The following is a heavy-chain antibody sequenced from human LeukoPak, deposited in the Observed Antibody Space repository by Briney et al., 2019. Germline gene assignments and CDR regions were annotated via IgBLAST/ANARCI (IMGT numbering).Heavy chain of an antibody. CDR3: ARAGYCSGGSCSAAAFDI. V-gene: IGHV1-2*06. CDR2: INPNRGGT. J-gene: IGHJ3*02. Sequence: ASVNVSCKASGYTFTGYYMHWVRQAPGQGLEWMGRINPNRGGTNYAQTFQGRVTMTRDTSISTASMELSRLRSDDTAVYYCARAGYCSGGSCSAAAFDIWGQGTMVTVSS. D-gene: IGHD2-15*01. CDR1: GYTFTGYY.